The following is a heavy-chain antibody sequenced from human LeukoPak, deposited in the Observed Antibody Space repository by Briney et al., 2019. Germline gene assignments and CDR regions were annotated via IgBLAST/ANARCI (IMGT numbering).Heavy chain of an antibody. Sequence: PGGSLRLSCEASGFTVSSNFMSWVRQAPGKGLEWVSVIYSGGTTYYADSVKGRFTISRDNSKNTLYLQMNSLRAEDTAVYYCARGAVNSAFLDYWGQGTLVTVSS. CDR2: IYSGGTT. D-gene: IGHD1-26*01. J-gene: IGHJ4*02. CDR3: ARGAVNSAFLDY. CDR1: GFTVSSNF. V-gene: IGHV3-53*01.